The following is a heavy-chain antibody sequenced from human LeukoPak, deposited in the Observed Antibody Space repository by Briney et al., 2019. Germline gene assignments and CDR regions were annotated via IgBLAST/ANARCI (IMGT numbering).Heavy chain of an antibody. J-gene: IGHJ6*02. Sequence: SETLSLTCTVSGGSISSYYWSWIRQPPGKGLEWIGDIYYSGSTNYNPSLKSRVTISVDTSKNQFSLKLSSVTAADTAVYYCAGEKSITIFGVVRPGYYGMDVWGQGTTVTVSS. D-gene: IGHD3-3*01. CDR1: GGSISSYY. CDR2: IYYSGST. V-gene: IGHV4-59*01. CDR3: AGEKSITIFGVVRPGYYGMDV.